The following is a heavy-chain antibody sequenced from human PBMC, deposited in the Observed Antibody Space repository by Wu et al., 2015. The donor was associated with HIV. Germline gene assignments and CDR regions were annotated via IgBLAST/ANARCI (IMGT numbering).Heavy chain of an antibody. CDR2: INPNTGGA. V-gene: IGHV1-2*02. D-gene: IGHD5-18*01. J-gene: IGHJ4*02. CDR1: GYSFTAYY. Sequence: VQLVQSGAEVKRPGASVRVSCRTYGYSFTAYYMHWLRQAPGQGLEWMGRINPNTGGADSAQRFQGRVTLTRDTSINTAYLDLDSLRLDDTAVYYCASGIQAGGANYWGQGSLVTASS. CDR3: ASGIQAGGANY.